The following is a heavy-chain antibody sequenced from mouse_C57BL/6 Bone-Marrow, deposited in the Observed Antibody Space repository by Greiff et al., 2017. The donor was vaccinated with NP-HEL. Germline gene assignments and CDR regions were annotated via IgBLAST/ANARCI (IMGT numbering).Heavy chain of an antibody. CDR1: GYTFTDYY. V-gene: IGHV1-77*01. CDR2: IGPGSGST. CDR3: ARDGNYNYFDY. J-gene: IGHJ2*01. Sequence: QVQLQQSGAELVKPGASVKISCKASGYTFTDYYINWVKQRPGQGLEWIGKIGPGSGSTYYNEKFKGKATLTANKSSSTAYMQRSSLTSEDSAVYVCARDGNYNYFDYWGQGTTLTVSS. D-gene: IGHD2-1*01.